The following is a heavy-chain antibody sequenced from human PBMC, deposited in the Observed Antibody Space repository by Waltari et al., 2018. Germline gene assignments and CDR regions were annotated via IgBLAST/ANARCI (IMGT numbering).Heavy chain of an antibody. Sequence: VQLVESGGGLVQPGRSLRLSCAASGFTFDDYAMHWVRHAPGKGLECVSGIRWNSGSIGYADSVKGRFTITRDNAKNSLYLQMNSLRAEDTALYYCAKDSRAGAITPYYVDYWGQGTLVTVSS. CDR2: IRWNSGSI. D-gene: IGHD1-26*01. CDR3: AKDSRAGAITPYYVDY. J-gene: IGHJ4*02. V-gene: IGHV3-9*01. CDR1: GFTFDDYA.